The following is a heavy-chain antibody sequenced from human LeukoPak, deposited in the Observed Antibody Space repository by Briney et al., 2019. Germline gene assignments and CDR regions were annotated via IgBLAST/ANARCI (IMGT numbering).Heavy chain of an antibody. CDR2: ISSSGSTI. Sequence: GGSLRLSCAASGFTFSSYEMNWVRQAPGKGLEWVSYISSSGSTIYYADSVKGRFTISRDNAKNSLYLQMNSLRAEDTAVYYCAREWAIVAVPAAYYYGMDVWGQGTTVTVSS. CDR1: GFTFSSYE. J-gene: IGHJ6*02. CDR3: AREWAIVAVPAAYYYGMDV. D-gene: IGHD2-2*01. V-gene: IGHV3-48*03.